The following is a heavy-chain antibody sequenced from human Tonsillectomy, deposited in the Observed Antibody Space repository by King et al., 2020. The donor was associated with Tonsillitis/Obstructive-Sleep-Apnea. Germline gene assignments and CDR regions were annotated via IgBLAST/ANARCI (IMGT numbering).Heavy chain of an antibody. CDR2: IYFSGST. Sequence: VQLQESGPGLVKPSETLSLTCTVSGGSISPYYWSWIRQPPGKGLERIGYIYFSGSTNYNPSLKSRVTISVDTSKNHFSLKLTSVTAADTAVYYCAREIFGGDSWYFDLWGRGTLVTVSS. D-gene: IGHD2-21*02. CDR1: GGSISPYY. V-gene: IGHV4-59*01. J-gene: IGHJ2*01. CDR3: AREIFGGDSWYFDL.